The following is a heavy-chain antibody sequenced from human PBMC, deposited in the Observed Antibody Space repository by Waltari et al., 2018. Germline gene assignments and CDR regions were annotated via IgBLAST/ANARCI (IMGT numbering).Heavy chain of an antibody. CDR2: IYHSGST. V-gene: IGHV4-38-2*02. J-gene: IGHJ5*02. Sequence: VQLQESGPGLVKPSEPLSLTCTVSGGSISSGYYWGWIRQPPGKGLEWIGSIYHSGSTYYNPSLKSRVTISVDTSKNQFSLKLSSVTAADTAVYYCARDTYCGGDCRYNWFDPWGQGTLVTVSS. D-gene: IGHD2-21*01. CDR3: ARDTYCGGDCRYNWFDP. CDR1: GGSISSGYY.